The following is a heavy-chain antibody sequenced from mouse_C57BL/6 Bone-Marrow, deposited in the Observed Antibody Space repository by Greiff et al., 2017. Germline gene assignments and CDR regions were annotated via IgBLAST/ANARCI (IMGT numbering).Heavy chain of an antibody. CDR1: GYTFTSYR. Sequence: QVQLQQPGAELVMPGASVKLSCKASGYTFTSYRMHWVKQRPGHGLEWIGEIDPSDSYTNYNQKFKGKSTLTVDKSSSTACMTLSSLTSEDSAVFYCARRVYYYGNSDVAWFAYWGQGTLVTVSA. V-gene: IGHV1-69*01. CDR2: IDPSDSYT. J-gene: IGHJ3*01. CDR3: ARRVYYYGNSDVAWFAY. D-gene: IGHD1-1*01.